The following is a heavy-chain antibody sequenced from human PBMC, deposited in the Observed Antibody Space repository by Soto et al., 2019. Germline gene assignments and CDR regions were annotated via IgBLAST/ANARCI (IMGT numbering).Heavy chain of an antibody. J-gene: IGHJ4*02. CDR1: GFTFSSYA. D-gene: IGHD1-7*01. CDR2: VGGNGDPP. V-gene: IGHV3-64D*06. Sequence: GGSLRLSCSASGFTFSSYAMHWVRQAPGKGLEYVSCVGGNGDPPFYADSMKVRFTISRENSKNTLYLQMRSLSADDTAVYYCVKSRGRTNFDFFXWGQGALLTVSX. CDR3: VKSRGRTNFDFFX.